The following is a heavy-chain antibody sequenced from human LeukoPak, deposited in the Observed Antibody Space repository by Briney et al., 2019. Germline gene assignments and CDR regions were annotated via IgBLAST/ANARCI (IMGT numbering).Heavy chain of an antibody. CDR2: IYYSGST. J-gene: IGHJ5*02. CDR3: ASAEKYGANWFDP. CDR1: GGSISSSSYF. V-gene: IGHV4-39*01. Sequence: PSETLSLTCTVSGGSISSSSYFWAWIRQPPGKGLEWIGSIYYSGSTYYNPSLKSRVTISVDTSKNQFSLKLSSVIAADTAVYYCASAEKYGANWFDPWGQGTLSPSPQ. D-gene: IGHD4-17*01.